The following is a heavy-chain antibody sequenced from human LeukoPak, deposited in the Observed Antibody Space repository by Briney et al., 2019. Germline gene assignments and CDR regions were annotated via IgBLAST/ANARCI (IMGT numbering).Heavy chain of an antibody. V-gene: IGHV1-69*05. J-gene: IGHJ4*02. CDR1: GGTFTTYA. CDR3: ARATTGTTFYFDY. D-gene: IGHD1-1*01. CDR2: IIPLYATT. Sequence: GASVKVSCKASGGTFTTYAISWVRQAPGQGLEWMGRIIPLYATTYYAHKFQGRVTITTDESTSTAYMDLSSLRSDDTAVYYCARATTGTTFYFDYWGQGTLVTVSS.